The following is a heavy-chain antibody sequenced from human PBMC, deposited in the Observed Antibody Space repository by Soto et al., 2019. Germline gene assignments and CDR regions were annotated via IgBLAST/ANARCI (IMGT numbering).Heavy chain of an antibody. CDR1: GYTFTSYG. D-gene: IGHD3-22*01. CDR2: ISAYNGNT. J-gene: IGHJ3*02. CDR3: ARAGYYDSSGHDAFDI. V-gene: IGHV1-18*01. Sequence: VASVKVSCKASGYTFTSYGISWVRQAPGQGLEWMGWISAYNGNTNYAQKLQGRVTMTTDTSTSTAYMELRSLRSDDTAVYYCARAGYYDSSGHDAFDIWGQGTMVTVSS.